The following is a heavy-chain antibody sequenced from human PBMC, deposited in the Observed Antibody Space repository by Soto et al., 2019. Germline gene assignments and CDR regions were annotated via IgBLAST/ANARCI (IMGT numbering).Heavy chain of an antibody. J-gene: IGHJ6*02. CDR1: GGTFSSYT. CDR3: ARAPKFYYDFWSGDYYYYGMDV. D-gene: IGHD3-3*01. V-gene: IGHV1-69*08. CDR2: IIPINGNT. Sequence: SVKVSCKASGGTFSSYTISWVRQAPGQGLEWMGRIIPINGNTNYAQKLQGRVTITTDKSTSTAYMELRSLRSDDTAVYYCARAPKFYYDFWSGDYYYYGMDVWGQGTTVTVSS.